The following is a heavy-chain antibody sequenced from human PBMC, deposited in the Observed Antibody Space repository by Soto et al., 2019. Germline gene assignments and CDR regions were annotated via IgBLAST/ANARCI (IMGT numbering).Heavy chain of an antibody. V-gene: IGHV4-4*02. CDR1: GDSFSSSNW. CDR2: ILHTGHT. D-gene: IGHD2-15*01. CDR3: ARSPRPVEGKWYFAY. J-gene: IGHJ4*02. Sequence: QVQLQESGPGLVKPSGTLSLTCGVSGDSFSSSNWWSWIRQPPGKGLGWIGGILHTGHTDYSPALMSRITISIDTSKKEFSLTLPSVTATDTAVYYCARSPRPVEGKWYFAYWGPGALVTVSS.